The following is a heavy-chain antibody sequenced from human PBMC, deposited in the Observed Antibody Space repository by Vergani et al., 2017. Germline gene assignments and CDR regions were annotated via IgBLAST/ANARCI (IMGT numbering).Heavy chain of an antibody. Sequence: EVQLVETGGGLIQPGGSLRLSCAASGFTVSSNYMSWVRQAPGKGLEWVSVIYSGGSTYYADSVKGRFTISRDNSKNTLFLLMNSLRAEDTAVYYCARGGADYDFWSGYYYYYYMDVWGKGTTVTVSS. CDR2: IYSGGST. J-gene: IGHJ6*03. D-gene: IGHD3-3*01. V-gene: IGHV3-53*02. CDR1: GFTVSSNY. CDR3: ARGGADYDFWSGYYYYYYMDV.